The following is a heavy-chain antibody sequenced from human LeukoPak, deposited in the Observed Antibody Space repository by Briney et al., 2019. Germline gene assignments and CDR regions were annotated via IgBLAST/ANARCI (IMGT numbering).Heavy chain of an antibody. CDR2: INPNSGGT. J-gene: IGHJ4*02. CDR3: TRALGSDD. D-gene: IGHD1-26*01. CDR1: GYTFTDYY. V-gene: IGHV1-2*02. Sequence: ASVKVSCKASGYTFTDYYMNWVRQAPGQGLEWMGWINPNSGGTNYAQKFQGRVTMTRDTSISTAYMELSSLRSADTAIYYCTRALGSDDSGQGTLVTVSS.